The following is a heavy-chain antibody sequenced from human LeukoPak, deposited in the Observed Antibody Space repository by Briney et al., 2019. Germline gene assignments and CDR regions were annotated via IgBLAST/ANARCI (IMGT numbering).Heavy chain of an antibody. CDR3: ARPKGPKIAVEYYFDY. J-gene: IGHJ4*02. CDR2: INPNSGGT. D-gene: IGHD6-19*01. CDR1: GYTFTGYY. Sequence: GASVKVSCKASGYTFTGYYMHWVRQAPGQGLEWMGRINPNSGGTNYAQKLQGRVTMTTDTSTSTAYMELRSLRSDDTAVYYCARPKGPKIAVEYYFDYWGQGTLVTVSS. V-gene: IGHV1-2*06.